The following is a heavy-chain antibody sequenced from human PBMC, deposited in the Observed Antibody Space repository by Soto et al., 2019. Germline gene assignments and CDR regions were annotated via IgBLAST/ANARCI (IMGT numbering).Heavy chain of an antibody. CDR1: GYTFTSYW. V-gene: IGHV5-51*01. Sequence: PGESLKISCQHSGYTFTSYWIGWVRQMPGEGLEWMGVIYPSDSDIRYSPSFQGKVTISADKSITTAYLQWSSLKAADTAMYYCVRSGTSSGRFSDYWGQGTLVTVSS. J-gene: IGHJ4*02. CDR3: VRSGTSSGRFSDY. CDR2: IYPSDSDI. D-gene: IGHD2-15*01.